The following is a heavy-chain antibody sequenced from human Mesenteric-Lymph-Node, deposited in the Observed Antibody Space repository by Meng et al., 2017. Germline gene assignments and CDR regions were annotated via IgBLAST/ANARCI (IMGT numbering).Heavy chain of an antibody. D-gene: IGHD6-19*01. CDR3: ARVYSSGWYYRPTPNNHFDY. V-gene: IGHV4-39*07. CDR1: GGSISSSSYY. CDR2: IYYSGST. J-gene: IGHJ4*02. Sequence: SETLSLTCTVSGGSISSSSYYWGWIRQPPGKGLEWIGSIYYSGSTYYNPSLKSRVTISVDTSKNQFSLKLSSVTAADTAVYYCARVYSSGWYYRPTPNNHFDYWAQGPLVTVSS.